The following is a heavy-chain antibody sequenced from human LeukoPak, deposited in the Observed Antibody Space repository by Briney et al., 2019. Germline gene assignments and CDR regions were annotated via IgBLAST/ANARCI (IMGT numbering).Heavy chain of an antibody. J-gene: IGHJ4*02. Sequence: GASVKVSCKASGYTFTNYEINWVRQASGQGIEWMGWMNPNSGNTGSAQKFQGRVTMTSNTSISTAYMELSSLRSEDTAVYYCARGLRREQQLLRAFDYWGQGTPVTVSS. CDR3: ARGLRREQQLLRAFDY. CDR2: MNPNSGNT. V-gene: IGHV1-8*01. CDR1: GYTFTNYE. D-gene: IGHD6-13*01.